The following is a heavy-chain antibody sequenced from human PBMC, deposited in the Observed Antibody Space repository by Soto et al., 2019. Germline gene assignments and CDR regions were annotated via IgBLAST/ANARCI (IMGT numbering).Heavy chain of an antibody. CDR1: GFTFSSYS. J-gene: IGHJ4*02. CDR3: ASGVFGLVSPVIGGY. CDR2: ISRTSNYI. V-gene: IGHV3-21*01. D-gene: IGHD3-3*01. Sequence: PGGSLRLSXAASGFTFSSYSTNWVRQAPGKGLEWVSSISRTSNYIYYTDSVKGRFTISRDNAKNSIYLQMNSLRAEDTATYYCASGVFGLVSPVIGGYWGQGTLVTVSS.